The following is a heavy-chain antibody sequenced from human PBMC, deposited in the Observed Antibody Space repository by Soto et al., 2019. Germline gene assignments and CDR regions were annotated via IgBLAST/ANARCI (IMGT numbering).Heavy chain of an antibody. CDR1: GFTFSSYA. CDR2: ISGSGGST. CDR3: AKTRLSPYFYYYGMDV. J-gene: IGHJ6*02. V-gene: IGHV3-23*01. Sequence: GGSLRLCCAAAGFTFSSYAMSWVRQAPGTGLEWVSAISGSGGSTYYANSVKGRFTISRDDPKITLYLQMNSLRAEDTAVYYCAKTRLSPYFYYYGMDVWGQGTTVTVSS.